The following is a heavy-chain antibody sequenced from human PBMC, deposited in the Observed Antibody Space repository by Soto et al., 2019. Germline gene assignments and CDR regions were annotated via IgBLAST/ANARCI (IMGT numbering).Heavy chain of an antibody. CDR1: AASFTTYC. V-gene: IGHV5-10-1*01. D-gene: IGHD1-7*01. Sequence: RGASLTISSATSAASFTTYCTRLVRQSPGEGLEWMGAIDPRDSYPKYSQSFQGNVTISVDKSISTAYLQWNRLKASDTAIYYCAREKSDLELFNWLDPWGQGTLVTVSS. J-gene: IGHJ5*02. CDR3: AREKSDLELFNWLDP. CDR2: IDPRDSYP.